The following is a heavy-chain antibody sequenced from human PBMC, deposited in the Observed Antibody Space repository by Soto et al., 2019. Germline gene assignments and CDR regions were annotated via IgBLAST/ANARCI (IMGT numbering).Heavy chain of an antibody. V-gene: IGHV3-30*03. CDR1: GFTFSSYG. CDR3: ARGGRTYYFDY. CDR2: ISYDGSNK. J-gene: IGHJ4*02. Sequence: PGGSLRLSCAASGFTFSSYGMHWVRQAPGKGLEWVAVISYDGSNKYYADSVKGRFTISRDNAKNSLYLQMNSLRAEDTAVYYCARGGRTYYFDYWGQGTLVTVSS.